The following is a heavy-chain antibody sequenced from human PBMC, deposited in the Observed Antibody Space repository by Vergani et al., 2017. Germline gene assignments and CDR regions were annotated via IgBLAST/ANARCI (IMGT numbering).Heavy chain of an antibody. CDR1: GGSISSSNW. V-gene: IGHV4-4*03. D-gene: IGHD2-21*01. Sequence: QVQLQESGPGLVKPPGTLSLTCAVSGGSISSSNWWSWVRQPPGKGLEWIGTIFYGGRTSYNPSLKSRVTLSLDTSKKQISLHLTSVTAADTAVYYCARHISVVRPSSMTAFDYWGQGTLVTVSS. CDR2: IFYGGRT. J-gene: IGHJ4*02. CDR3: ARHISVVRPSSMTAFDY.